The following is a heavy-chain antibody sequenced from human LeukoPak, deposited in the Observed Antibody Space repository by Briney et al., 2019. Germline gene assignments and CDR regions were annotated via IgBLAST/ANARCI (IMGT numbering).Heavy chain of an antibody. Sequence: PSETLSLTCTVSGGSISSSRYYWGWIRQPPGKRLEWIGSINYNGNTYYDPSLKSRVTISVDTSKNQFSLKLNSVTAADTAVYYCARHGSGYNYWGQGTLVTVSS. V-gene: IGHV4-39*01. CDR1: GGSISSSRYY. CDR2: INYNGNT. CDR3: ARHGSGYNY. J-gene: IGHJ4*02. D-gene: IGHD3-22*01.